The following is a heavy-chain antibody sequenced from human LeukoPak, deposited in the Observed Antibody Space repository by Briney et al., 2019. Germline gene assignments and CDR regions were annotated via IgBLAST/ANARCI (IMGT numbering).Heavy chain of an antibody. V-gene: IGHV3-23*01. J-gene: IGHJ4*02. D-gene: IGHD6-13*01. CDR3: AKSRAAAGRIDY. CDR2: ISGSGGST. Sequence: GGSLRLSCAASGFTFSSYGMSWVRQAPGKGLEWVSAISGSGGSTYYADSVKSWFTISRDNSKNTLYLQMNSLRAEDTAVYYCAKSRAAAGRIDYWGQGTLVTVSS. CDR1: GFTFSSYG.